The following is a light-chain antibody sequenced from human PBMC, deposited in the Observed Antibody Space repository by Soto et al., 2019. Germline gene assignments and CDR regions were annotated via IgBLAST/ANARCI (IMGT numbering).Light chain of an antibody. V-gene: IGKV3-11*01. Sequence: EIVLTQSPATLSLSPEERATLSCRASQNGGNELVWYHQKRGQAPRLLIYSASNRAPGIPARFSGSGSGTDFTLTISCLEPEDCADYYCQQRSNWHPTVGGGTKVEIK. CDR1: QNGGNE. J-gene: IGKJ4*02. CDR2: SAS. CDR3: QQRSNWHPT.